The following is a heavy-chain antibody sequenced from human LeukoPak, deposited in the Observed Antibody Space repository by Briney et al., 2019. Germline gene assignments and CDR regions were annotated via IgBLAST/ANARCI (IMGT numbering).Heavy chain of an antibody. D-gene: IGHD2-2*02. CDR1: GGTFSSYA. CDR2: IIPIFGTA. Sequence: SVKVSCKASGGTFSSYAISWVRQAPGQGLEWMGGIIPIFGTANYAQKFQGRVTITADESTSTAYMELSSLRSEDTAVYYCARPANVRVVVPAATPPYYYGMDVWGQGTTVTVSS. V-gene: IGHV1-69*13. CDR3: ARPANVRVVVPAATPPYYYGMDV. J-gene: IGHJ6*02.